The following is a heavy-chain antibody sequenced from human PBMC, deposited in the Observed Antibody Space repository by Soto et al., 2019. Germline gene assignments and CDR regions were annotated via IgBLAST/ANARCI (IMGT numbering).Heavy chain of an antibody. D-gene: IGHD3-3*01. CDR3: ARELADYDCWSGGLYGMDV. J-gene: IGHJ6*02. CDR1: GGSISSGGYY. V-gene: IGHV4-31*03. Sequence: QVQLQESGPGLVKPSQTLSLTCTVSGGSISSGGYYWSWIRQHPGKGLEWIGYIYYSGSTYYNPSLKSRVTISVDTSKNQFTLKLSSVTAADTAVYYCARELADYDCWSGGLYGMDVWGQGTTVTVSS. CDR2: IYYSGST.